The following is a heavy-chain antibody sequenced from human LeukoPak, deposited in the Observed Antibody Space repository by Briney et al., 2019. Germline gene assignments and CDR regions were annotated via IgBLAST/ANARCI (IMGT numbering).Heavy chain of an antibody. D-gene: IGHD5-24*01. CDR2: IKQDGSEK. CDR3: ARDRDGWYYYGMDV. CDR1: RFTFSSYW. Sequence: GGSLRLSCAASRFTFSSYWMSWVRQAPGKGLDWVANIKQDGSEKYYVDSVKGRFTISRDNAKNSLYLQMNSLRAEDTAVYYCARDRDGWYYYGMDVWGQGTTVTVSS. V-gene: IGHV3-7*01. J-gene: IGHJ6*02.